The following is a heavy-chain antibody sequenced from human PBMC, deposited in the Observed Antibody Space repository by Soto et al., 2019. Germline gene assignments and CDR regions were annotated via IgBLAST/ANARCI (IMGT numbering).Heavy chain of an antibody. Sequence: PSETLSLTCTVSGGSISSGDYYWSWIRQPPGKGLEWIGYIYYSGSTYYNPSLKIRVTISVDTSKNQFSLKLSSVTAADTAVYYCATNLIFGEKPFDYWGQGTLVTVSS. V-gene: IGHV4-30-4*01. CDR1: GGSISSGDYY. D-gene: IGHD3-3*01. J-gene: IGHJ4*02. CDR3: ATNLIFGEKPFDY. CDR2: IYYSGST.